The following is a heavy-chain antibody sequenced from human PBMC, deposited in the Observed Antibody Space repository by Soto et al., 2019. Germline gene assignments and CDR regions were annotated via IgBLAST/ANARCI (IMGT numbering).Heavy chain of an antibody. Sequence: PGESLKISCKGFGYNFTNYWIGWVRQMPGKGLEWMGIIYPGDSDTSYSPSFQGLVTISADTSISTAYLQWSSLKASDTAMYYCASLTSYQHSRGYYDHHDAFNIWGQGAMVTVSS. CDR2: IYPGDSDT. CDR3: ASLTSYQHSRGYYDHHDAFNI. V-gene: IGHV5-51*01. CDR1: GYNFTNYW. J-gene: IGHJ3*02. D-gene: IGHD3-3*01.